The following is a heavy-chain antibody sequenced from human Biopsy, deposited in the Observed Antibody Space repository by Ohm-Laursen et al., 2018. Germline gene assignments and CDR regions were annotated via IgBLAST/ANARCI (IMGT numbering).Heavy chain of an antibody. CDR1: GGSISGYH. D-gene: IGHD2-2*01. Sequence: SETLSLTCTVSGGSISGYHWSWIRKSPGKGLEWLAYISYTGGITYNPSLNGRATMSLDTSKNQFSLRLIYVTAAETAVYYCARMPHFDYWGQGILVTVSS. J-gene: IGHJ4*02. CDR3: ARMPHFDY. CDR2: ISYTGGI. V-gene: IGHV4-59*01.